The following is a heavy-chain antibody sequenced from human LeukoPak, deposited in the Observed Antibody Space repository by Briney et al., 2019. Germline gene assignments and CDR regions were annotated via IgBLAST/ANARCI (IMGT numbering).Heavy chain of an antibody. CDR2: MNPNSGNT. J-gene: IGHJ3*02. Sequence: APVKVSCKASGYTFTSYDINWVRQATGQGLEWMGWMNPNSGNTGYAQEFQGRVTMTRNTSISTAYMELSSLRSEDTAVYYCARAGSLRYFDWLLPLDAFDIWGQGTMVTVSS. CDR1: GYTFTSYD. CDR3: ARAGSLRYFDWLLPLDAFDI. D-gene: IGHD3-9*01. V-gene: IGHV1-8*01.